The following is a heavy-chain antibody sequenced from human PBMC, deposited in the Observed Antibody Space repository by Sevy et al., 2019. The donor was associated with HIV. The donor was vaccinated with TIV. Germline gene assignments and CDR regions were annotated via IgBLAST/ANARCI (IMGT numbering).Heavy chain of an antibody. CDR2: ISGSGGST. J-gene: IGHJ4*02. CDR3: AKDERGDYFDY. Sequence: GGSLRLSCAASGFTFSSYAMSWVRQAPGKGLEWVSAISGSGGSTYCADSVKGRFIISRDNSKNTLYLQMNSLRAEDTAVYYCAKDERGDYFDYWGQGTLVTVSS. V-gene: IGHV3-23*01. CDR1: GFTFSSYA.